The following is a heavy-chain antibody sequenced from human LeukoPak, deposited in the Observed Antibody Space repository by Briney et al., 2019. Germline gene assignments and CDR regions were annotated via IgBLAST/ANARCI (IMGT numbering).Heavy chain of an antibody. CDR1: GFTLTAYW. CDR3: ARDVAPLDWLDA. Sequence: GGSLRLSCEASGFTLTAYWMHWVRRAPGKGLVWVSRLKSDRSDTSYADSVKGRFTISRDSAKNTLYLQMNSLRVEDTAVYYCARDVAPLDWLDAWGQGTTVTVSS. D-gene: IGHD3-9*01. V-gene: IGHV3-74*01. CDR2: LKSDRSDT. J-gene: IGHJ6*02.